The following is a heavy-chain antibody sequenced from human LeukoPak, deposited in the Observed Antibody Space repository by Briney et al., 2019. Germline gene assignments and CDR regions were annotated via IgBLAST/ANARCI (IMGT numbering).Heavy chain of an antibody. Sequence: PGGSLRLSCAASGFTFSSYWMSWVRQAPGKGLGWVAKIKQDGSEKYYVDSVKGRFTISRDNAKNSLYLQMNSLRAEDTAVYYCARGPLTLYNYYMDVWGKGTTVTVSS. CDR3: ARGPLTLYNYYMDV. J-gene: IGHJ6*03. CDR2: IKQDGSEK. V-gene: IGHV3-7*01. D-gene: IGHD3-9*01. CDR1: GFTFSSYW.